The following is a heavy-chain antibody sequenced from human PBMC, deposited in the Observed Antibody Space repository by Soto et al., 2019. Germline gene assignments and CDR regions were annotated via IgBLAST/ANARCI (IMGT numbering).Heavy chain of an antibody. CDR3: AADGNGAAFHI. J-gene: IGHJ3*02. CDR1: GYTFTSYA. D-gene: IGHD2-15*01. V-gene: IGHV1-3*01. Sequence: ASVKVSCKASGYTFTSYAMHWVRQAPGQRLEWMGWINAGNGNTKYSQKFQGRVTITRDTSASTAYMELSSLRPEDTAVYYCAADGNGAAFHIWGQGTMVTVSS. CDR2: INAGNGNT.